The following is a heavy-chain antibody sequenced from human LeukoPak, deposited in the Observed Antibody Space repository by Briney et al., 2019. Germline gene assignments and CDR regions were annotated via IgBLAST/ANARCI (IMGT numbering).Heavy chain of an antibody. J-gene: IGHJ4*02. V-gene: IGHV1-46*01. CDR1: GYTFTNYY. D-gene: IGHD2-2*01. Sequence: GASVKVSCKASGYTFTNYYMHWVRQAPGQGLEWMGIINPSGGSTNYAQKLQGRVTMTTDTSTSTAYMELRSLRSDDTAVYYCARGPAASDYWGQGTLVTVSS. CDR2: INPSGGST. CDR3: ARGPAASDY.